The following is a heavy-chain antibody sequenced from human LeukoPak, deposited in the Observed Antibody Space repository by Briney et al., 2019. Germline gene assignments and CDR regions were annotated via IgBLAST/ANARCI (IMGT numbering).Heavy chain of an antibody. CDR3: ARESTFDI. CDR2: INHSGST. Sequence: SETLSLICAVYGGSFSGYYWSWIRRPSGKGLEWIGEINHSGSTNYNPSLKSRVTISVDTSKNQFSLKLSSVTAADTAVYYCARESTFDIWGQGTMVTVSS. J-gene: IGHJ3*02. CDR1: GGSFSGYY. V-gene: IGHV4-34*01.